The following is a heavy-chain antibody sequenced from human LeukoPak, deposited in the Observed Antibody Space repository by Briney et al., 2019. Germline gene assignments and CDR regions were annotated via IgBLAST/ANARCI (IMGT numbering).Heavy chain of an antibody. V-gene: IGHV3-23*01. D-gene: IGHD6-19*01. CDR3: AKAPVGQWLVRYYFDY. CDR2: ISGSGGST. J-gene: IGHJ4*02. Sequence: GGSLRLSCAASGFTFSSYSMNWVRQAPGKGLEWVSAISGSGGSTYYADSVKGRFTISRDNSKNTLYLQMNSLRAEDTAVYYCAKAPVGQWLVRYYFDYWGQGTLVTGSS. CDR1: GFTFSSYS.